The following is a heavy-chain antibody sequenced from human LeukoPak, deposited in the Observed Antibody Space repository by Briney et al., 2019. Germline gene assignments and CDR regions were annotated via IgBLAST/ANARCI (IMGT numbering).Heavy chain of an antibody. J-gene: IGHJ4*02. Sequence: ASVKVSCKASGYTFTGYYMHWVRQAPGQGLEWMGWINPDNGGTNYAQKFEGRVTMTRDMSISTAYMELSRLRSDDTAVYYCARDPSNSGYDYLYYFDYWGQGTLVTVSS. CDR2: INPDNGGT. CDR1: GYTFTGYY. D-gene: IGHD5-12*01. V-gene: IGHV1-2*02. CDR3: ARDPSNSGYDYLYYFDY.